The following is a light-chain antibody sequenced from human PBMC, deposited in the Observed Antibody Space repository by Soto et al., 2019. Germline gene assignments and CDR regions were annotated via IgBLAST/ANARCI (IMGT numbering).Light chain of an antibody. J-gene: IGKJ1*01. Sequence: EIVMTQSPATLSVSPGERATLXXRASQPISSHRYLAWYQQKPGQAPRXXIYGASTRATGIPARFSGSGAGTEFTLSIGSLQSEDFAVYYCQQYNDWPPTFGQGTKVDIK. V-gene: IGKV3-15*01. CDR2: GAS. CDR1: QPISSH. CDR3: QQYNDWPPT.